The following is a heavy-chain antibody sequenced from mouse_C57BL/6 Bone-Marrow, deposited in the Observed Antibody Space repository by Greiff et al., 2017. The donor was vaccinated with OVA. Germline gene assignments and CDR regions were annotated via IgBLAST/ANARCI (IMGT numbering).Heavy chain of an antibody. CDR2: INPNNGGT. CDR3: ARGAVPSVYWYFDV. V-gene: IGHV1-18*01. D-gene: IGHD5-1*01. CDR1: GYTFTDYN. J-gene: IGHJ1*03. Sequence: EVQLQQSGPELVKPGASVKIPCKASGYTFTDYNMDWVKQSHGKSLEWIGDINPNNGGTIYNQKFKGKATLTVDKSSSTAYMELRSLTSEDTAVYYCARGAVPSVYWYFDVWGTGTTVTVSS.